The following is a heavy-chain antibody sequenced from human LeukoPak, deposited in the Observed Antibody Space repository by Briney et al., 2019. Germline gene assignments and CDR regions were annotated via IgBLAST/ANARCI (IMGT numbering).Heavy chain of an antibody. CDR1: GGTFSSYA. D-gene: IGHD6-19*01. CDR2: IITIFGTA. V-gene: IGHV1-69*06. J-gene: IGHJ6*03. Sequence: ASVKVSCKASGGTFSSYAISWVRQAPGQGLEWMGGIITIFGTANYAQKFQGRVTITADKSTSTAYMELSSLRSEDTAVYYCARGGSGWLGPRGLYCMDVWGKGTTVTISS. CDR3: ARGGSGWLGPRGLYCMDV.